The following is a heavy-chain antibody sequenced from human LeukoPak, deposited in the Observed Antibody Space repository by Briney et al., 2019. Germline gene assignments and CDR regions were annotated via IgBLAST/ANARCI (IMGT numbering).Heavy chain of an antibody. D-gene: IGHD6-6*01. J-gene: IGHJ4*02. CDR2: IKKDGSAK. CDR3: AKNIFREYSSSEGPLDY. Sequence: GALLRLSCASSGSTISSYWMSWLRDPGGEVLEWVANIKKDGSAKDYVDSVKGLFTISRDNAKNSLYLQMNSLRAEDTAVYYCAKNIFREYSSSEGPLDYWGQGTLVTVSS. V-gene: IGHV3-7*05. CDR1: GSTISSYW.